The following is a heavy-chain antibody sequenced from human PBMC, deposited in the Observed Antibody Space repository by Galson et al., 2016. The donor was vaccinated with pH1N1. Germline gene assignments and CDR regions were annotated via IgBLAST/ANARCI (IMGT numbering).Heavy chain of an antibody. Sequence: TLSLTCAVSGASGRGGTEYWSGSRQHPVKGVEWRVDVHASVCTAYSRSRRSRVTISIDRSKNQFSLKMNSVTAADTSVYYCGADGSGYYLVYRGQGALVTVSS. CDR3: GADGSGYYLVY. V-gene: IGHV4-31*11. CDR1: GASGRGGTEY. J-gene: IGHJ4*02. D-gene: IGHD3-3*01. CDR2: VHASVCT.